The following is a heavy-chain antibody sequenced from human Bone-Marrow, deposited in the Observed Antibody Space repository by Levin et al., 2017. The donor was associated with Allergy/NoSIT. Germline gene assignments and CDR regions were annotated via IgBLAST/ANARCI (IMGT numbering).Heavy chain of an antibody. CDR1: GYSFTNYE. CDR2: INPKLGTT. J-gene: IGHJ6*02. Sequence: ASVKVSCKASGYSFTNYEFNWVRQVPGQGLEGLGWINPKLGTTGYAQKLQVRVSMTSNISIKTDYLESSSLRFDDTALYLCARAGGSGPIGHYYGLDVWGQGTTVAVSS. D-gene: IGHD3-10*01. CDR3: ARAGGSGPIGHYYGLDV. V-gene: IGHV1-8*01.